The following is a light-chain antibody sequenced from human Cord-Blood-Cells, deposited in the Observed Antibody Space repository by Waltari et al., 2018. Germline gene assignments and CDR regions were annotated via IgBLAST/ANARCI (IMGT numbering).Light chain of an antibody. V-gene: IGKV3-20*01. CDR2: GAS. CDR3: QQYGSSPVT. CDR1: QSVSSSY. Sequence: EIVLTQSPGTLSLSPGERAPLSCRASQSVSSSYLAWYQQKPGQAPRLLIYGASSRATGIPDRFSGSGSGTDFTLTISRLEPEDFAVYYCQQYGSSPVTFGQGTKVEIK. J-gene: IGKJ1*01.